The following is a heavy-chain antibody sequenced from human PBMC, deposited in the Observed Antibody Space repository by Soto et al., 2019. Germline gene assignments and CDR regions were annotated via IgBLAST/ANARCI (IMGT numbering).Heavy chain of an antibody. V-gene: IGHV1-69*01. Sequence: QVQLVQSGAEVKKPGSSVKVSCKASGGTFSSYAISWVRQAPGQGLEWMGGIIPIFGTANYAQKFQGRVTITAVESTSTAYMELSSLRSEDTAVYYCARGDYYGSGSYRAYDYWGQGTLVTVSS. D-gene: IGHD3-10*01. J-gene: IGHJ4*02. CDR3: ARGDYYGSGSYRAYDY. CDR2: IIPIFGTA. CDR1: GGTFSSYA.